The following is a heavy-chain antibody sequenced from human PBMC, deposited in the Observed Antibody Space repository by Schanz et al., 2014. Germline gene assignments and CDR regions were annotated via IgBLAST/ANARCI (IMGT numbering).Heavy chain of an antibody. J-gene: IGHJ3*02. CDR1: GFTVNTNY. V-gene: IGHV3-11*01. CDR2: ISSSGNII. CDR3: ARENLNWEAFDI. Sequence: VQLVESGGGLIQPGGSLRLSCAVSGFTVNTNYMSWVRQAPGKGLEWLSYISSSGNIIHYADSVKGRFTISRDNAKNSLYLEMTSLRGEDTAVYYCARENLNWEAFDIWGQGTVVTVSS. D-gene: IGHD7-27*01.